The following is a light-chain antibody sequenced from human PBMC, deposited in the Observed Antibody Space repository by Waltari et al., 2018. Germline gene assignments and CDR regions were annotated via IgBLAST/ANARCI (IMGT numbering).Light chain of an antibody. CDR1: QGISSS. CDR3: QQYYSYPHT. Sequence: AIRMTQSPSSFSASTGDRVTITCRASQGISSSLAWYQQKPGKAPKLLIYAASTLPSGVPSRFSGSGSGTDFTLTISCLQSEDFATYYCQQYYSYPHTFGQGTKLEIK. CDR2: AAS. J-gene: IGKJ2*01. V-gene: IGKV1-8*01.